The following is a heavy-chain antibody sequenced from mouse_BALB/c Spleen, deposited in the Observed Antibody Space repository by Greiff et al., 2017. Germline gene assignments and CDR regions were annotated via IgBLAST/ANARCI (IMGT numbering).Heavy chain of an antibody. D-gene: IGHD1-1*01. CDR2: INPSSGYT. J-gene: IGHJ1*01. CDR3: ARGGYGSSDWYFDV. V-gene: IGHV1-4*01. Sequence: QVQLKESGAELARPGASVKMSCKASGYTFTSYTMHWVKQRPGQGLEWIGYINPSSGYTNYNQKFKDKATLTADKSSSTAYMQLSSLTSEDSAVYYCARGGYGSSDWYFDVWGAGTTVTVSS. CDR1: GYTFTSYT.